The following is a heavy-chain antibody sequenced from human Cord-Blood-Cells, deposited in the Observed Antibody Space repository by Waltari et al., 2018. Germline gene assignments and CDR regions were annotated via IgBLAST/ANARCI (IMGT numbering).Heavy chain of an antibody. CDR2: INHSGST. CDR1: GGSFSGYY. V-gene: IGHV4-34*01. J-gene: IGHJ4*02. Sequence: QVQLQQWGAGLLKPSETLSLTCAVYGGSFSGYYWSWIRQPPGKGLEWIGEINHSGSTNYNPSLKSRVTISVDTSKNQFSLKPSSVTAADTAVYYCARGKEIFPDYWGQGTLVTVSS. CDR3: ARGKEIFPDY. D-gene: IGHD3-9*01.